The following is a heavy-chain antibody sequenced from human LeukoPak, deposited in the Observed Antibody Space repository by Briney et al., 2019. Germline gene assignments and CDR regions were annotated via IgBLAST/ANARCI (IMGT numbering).Heavy chain of an antibody. CDR2: ISAYNGNT. D-gene: IGHD3-22*01. J-gene: IGHJ4*02. CDR1: GYTFTSYG. CDR3: ARDSTPYDSSGYFDY. Sequence: ASVKVSCKASGYTFTSYGISWVRQTPGRGLEWMGLISAYNGNTNYAQKLQGRVTMTTNTSTSTAYMELRSLRSDDTAVYYCARDSTPYDSSGYFDYWGQGTLVTVSP. V-gene: IGHV1-18*01.